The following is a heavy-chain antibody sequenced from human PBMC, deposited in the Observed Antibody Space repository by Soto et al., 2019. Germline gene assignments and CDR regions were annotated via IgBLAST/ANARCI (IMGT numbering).Heavy chain of an antibody. V-gene: IGHV1-69*01. D-gene: IGHD1-26*01. J-gene: IGHJ3*02. CDR2: IIPIFGTA. Sequence: QVQLVQSGAEVKKPGSSVKVSCKASGGTFSSYAISWVRQAPGQGLEWMGGIIPIFGTANYAQKFQGRVTITADESTSTAYMELSSLRSEDTAVYYCASPARSRVWELPHPDAFDIWGQGTMVTVSS. CDR3: ASPARSRVWELPHPDAFDI. CDR1: GGTFSSYA.